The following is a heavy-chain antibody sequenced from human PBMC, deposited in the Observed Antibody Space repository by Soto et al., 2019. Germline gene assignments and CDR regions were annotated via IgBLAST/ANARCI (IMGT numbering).Heavy chain of an antibody. CDR1: EFTFSNYA. J-gene: IGHJ4*02. V-gene: IGHV3-30*03. CDR2: ISYDGNNK. Sequence: GGSLRLSCAASEFTFSNYAMHWVRQPPGKGLQWLAVISYDGNNKYYADSVKGRFTISRDNSKNTLYLQMNSLRAEDTAVYYCRGHVVVTAFIDYWGQGTLVTVSS. D-gene: IGHD2-21*02. CDR3: RGHVVVTAFIDY.